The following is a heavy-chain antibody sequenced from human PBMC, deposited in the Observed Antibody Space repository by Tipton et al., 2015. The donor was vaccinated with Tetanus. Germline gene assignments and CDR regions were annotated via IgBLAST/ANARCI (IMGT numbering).Heavy chain of an antibody. Sequence: TLSLTCTVSDDSMSSGTSYWGWVRQPPGKALEWPGTGYYDGSPYYNSSLKGRLPMSVDPSKRQFFLRLTSVTAADTAVYYCARQAENWFDPWGQGTLVTVSS. CDR1: DDSMSSGTSY. CDR2: GYYDGSP. J-gene: IGHJ5*02. V-gene: IGHV4-39*01. CDR3: ARQAENWFDP.